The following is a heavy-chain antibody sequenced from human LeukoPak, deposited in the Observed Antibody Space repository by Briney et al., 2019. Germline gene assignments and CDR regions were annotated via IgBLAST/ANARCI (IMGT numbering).Heavy chain of an antibody. CDR2: IYYSGST. Sequence: SETLSLTCTVSGGSISSYYWDWIRQPPGKGLEWIGYIYYSGSTNYNPSLKSRVTISVDTSKNQFSLKLSSVTAADTAVYYCARGADSSGYYPIFYFDYWGQGTLVTVSS. D-gene: IGHD3-22*01. J-gene: IGHJ4*02. CDR3: ARGADSSGYYPIFYFDY. CDR1: GGSISSYY. V-gene: IGHV4-59*01.